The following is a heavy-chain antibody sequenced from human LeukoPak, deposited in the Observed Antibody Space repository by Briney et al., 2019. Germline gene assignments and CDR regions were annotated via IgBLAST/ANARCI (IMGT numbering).Heavy chain of an antibody. D-gene: IGHD3-22*01. Sequence: PGGSLRLFCAASGFTVSGNYMSWVRQAPGKGLEWVSLIYSGGTTYYADSVKGRFTISRDNSKNTLYLQMNSLRAEDTAVYYCARSSERKYYFDYWGQGTLVTISS. V-gene: IGHV3-53*01. CDR3: ARSSERKYYFDY. CDR2: IYSGGTT. CDR1: GFTVSGNY. J-gene: IGHJ4*02.